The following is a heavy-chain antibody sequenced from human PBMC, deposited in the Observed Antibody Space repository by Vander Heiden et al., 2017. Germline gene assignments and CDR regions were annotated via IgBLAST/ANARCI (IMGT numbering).Heavy chain of an antibody. CDR3: ARDHLKAAGTPDVAFDY. CDR1: GYSFTRYY. J-gene: IGHJ4*02. V-gene: IGHV1-46*01. CDR2: IYPSGGST. Sequence: HVQMVQFGAEVHRLGATVQVSCKASGYSFTRYYMDWVRQAPGHGLEWMGIIYPSGGSTRYAQKFQGRVTMTRDTSTSTVYRELNSLKSEDTAVYDCARDHLKAAGTPDVAFDYWCRG. D-gene: IGHD6-13*01.